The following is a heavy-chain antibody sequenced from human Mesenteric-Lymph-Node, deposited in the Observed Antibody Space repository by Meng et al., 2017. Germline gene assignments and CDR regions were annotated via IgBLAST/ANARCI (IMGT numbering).Heavy chain of an antibody. CDR3: ARVGWRQWSFDL. D-gene: IGHD5-18*01. V-gene: IGHV4-30-4*01. J-gene: IGHJ2*01. CDR2: IYYSGST. CDR1: GGSWSSGDSY. Sequence: QVQPEASGPCLVQPSQTLSLTCTVSGGSWSSGDSYWSWIRQPPGKGLEWIGYIYYSGSTYYNPSLKSRVTKSVDTSKNQFSLKLSSVTAADTAVYYCARVGWRQWSFDLWGRGTLVTVSS.